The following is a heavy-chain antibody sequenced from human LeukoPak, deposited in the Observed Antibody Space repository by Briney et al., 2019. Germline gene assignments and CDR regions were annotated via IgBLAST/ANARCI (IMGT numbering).Heavy chain of an antibody. CDR2: IYTSGST. D-gene: IGHD5-12*01. V-gene: IGHV4-4*07. CDR1: GGSISSYY. CDR3: ARAPLMVATSVGAFDI. Sequence: SETLSLTCTVSGGSISSYYWSWIRQPAGKGLEWIGRIYTSGSTNYSPSLKSRVTMSVDTSKNQFSLKLSSVTAADTAVYYCARAPLMVATSVGAFDIWGQGTMVTVSS. J-gene: IGHJ3*02.